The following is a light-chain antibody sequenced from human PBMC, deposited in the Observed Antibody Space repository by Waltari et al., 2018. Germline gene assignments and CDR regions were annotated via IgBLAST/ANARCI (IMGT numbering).Light chain of an antibody. V-gene: IGKV4-1*01. CDR1: QSVLYNSNNKNY. J-gene: IGKJ5*01. CDR2: WAS. CDR3: QQYYSTIT. Sequence: DLVMTPSPDSLAVSLGERATIHCKSSQSVLYNSNNKNYLAWYQQKPGQPPQLLIYWASTRESGVPDRFSGSGSGTDFTLTISSLQAEDVAVYYCQQYYSTITFGQGTRLEIK.